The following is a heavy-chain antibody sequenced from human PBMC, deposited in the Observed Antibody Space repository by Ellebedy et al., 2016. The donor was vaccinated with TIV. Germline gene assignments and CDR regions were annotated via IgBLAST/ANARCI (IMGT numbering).Heavy chain of an antibody. CDR1: GGSISSSSSY. D-gene: IGHD3-22*01. J-gene: IGHJ4*02. CDR2: IYYSGST. V-gene: IGHV4-39*01. CDR3: ARYMQRITMIVVVTPFDY. Sequence: GSLRLXXTVSGGSISSSSSYWGWIRQPPGKGLEWIGSIYYSGSTYHNPSLKSRVTISVDTSKNQFSLKLSSVTAADTAVYYCARYMQRITMIVVVTPFDYWGQGTLVTVSS.